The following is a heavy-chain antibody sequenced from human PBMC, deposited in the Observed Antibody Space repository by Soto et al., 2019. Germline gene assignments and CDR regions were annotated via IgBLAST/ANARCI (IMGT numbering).Heavy chain of an antibody. CDR2: IWYDGSNK. Sequence: QVQLVESGGGVVQPGRSLRLSCAASGFTFSSYGMHWVRQAPGKGLEWVAVIWYDGSNKYYADSVKGRFTISRDNSKNTLYLQMNSLRAEDTAVYYCARDKGDIVVVPAAIFYMDVLGKGTTVTVSS. CDR1: GFTFSSYG. V-gene: IGHV3-33*01. CDR3: ARDKGDIVVVPAAIFYMDV. J-gene: IGHJ6*03. D-gene: IGHD2-2*01.